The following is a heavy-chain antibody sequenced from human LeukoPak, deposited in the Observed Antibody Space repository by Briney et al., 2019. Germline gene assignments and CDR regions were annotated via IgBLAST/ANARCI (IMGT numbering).Heavy chain of an antibody. J-gene: IGHJ4*02. CDR1: GFTFSSYA. CDR2: ISGSGGST. V-gene: IGHV3-23*01. CDR3: AKDILSWRGSHDY. Sequence: PGGSLRLSCAASGFTFSSYAMSWVRQAPGKGLKWVSAISGSGGSTYYADSVKGRFTISRDNSKNTPFLQMNSLRAEDTAVYYCAKDILSWRGSHDYWGQGTLVTVSS. D-gene: IGHD1-26*01.